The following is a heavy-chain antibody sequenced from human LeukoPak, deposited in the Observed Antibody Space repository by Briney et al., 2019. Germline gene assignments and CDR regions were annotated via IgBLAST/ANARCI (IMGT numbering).Heavy chain of an antibody. CDR3: ARGSTLWFGELPPGYMDV. Sequence: GGSLRLSCAASGFTFSSYAMHWVRQAPGKGLEWVAVISYDGSNKYYADSVKGRFTISRDNSKNTLYLQMNSLRAEDTAVYYCARGSTLWFGELPPGYMDVWGKGTTVTVSS. CDR1: GFTFSSYA. J-gene: IGHJ6*03. D-gene: IGHD3-10*01. V-gene: IGHV3-30-3*01. CDR2: ISYDGSNK.